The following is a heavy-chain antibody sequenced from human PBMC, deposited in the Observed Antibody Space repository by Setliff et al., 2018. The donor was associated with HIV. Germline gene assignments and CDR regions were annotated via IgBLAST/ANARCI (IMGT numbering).Heavy chain of an antibody. Sequence: PSETLSLTCTVSGGSISSSSYYWGWIRQPPGKGLEWIGSIYYSGSTYYNPSLKSRVTISVDTSKNQFSLKLSSVTAADTAVYYCARGRARSSDAFDIWSQGTMVTVSS. CDR1: GGSISSSSYY. J-gene: IGHJ3*02. D-gene: IGHD6-6*01. CDR3: ARGRARSSDAFDI. V-gene: IGHV4-39*07. CDR2: IYYSGST.